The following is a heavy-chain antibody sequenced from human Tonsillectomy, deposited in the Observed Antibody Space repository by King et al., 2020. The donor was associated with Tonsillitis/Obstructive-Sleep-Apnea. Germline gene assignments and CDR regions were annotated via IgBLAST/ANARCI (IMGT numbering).Heavy chain of an antibody. V-gene: IGHV3-66*01. CDR3: ARGYRYSTGWYNFDY. CDR2: IYSGGST. CDR1: GFTVSNNY. D-gene: IGHD6-19*01. Sequence: VQLVESGGGLVQPGGSLRLSCAASGFTVSNNYMNWVRQAPGKGLEWASVIYSGGSTYYTDSVKDRFTISRDNSKNTLYLQMNTLRAEDTALYYCARGYRYSTGWYNFDYWGQGTLVTVSS. J-gene: IGHJ4*02.